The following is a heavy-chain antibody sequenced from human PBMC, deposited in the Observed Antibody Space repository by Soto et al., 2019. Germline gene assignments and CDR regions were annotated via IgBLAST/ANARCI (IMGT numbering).Heavy chain of an antibody. CDR3: ARDESDNWNYEGFWFDP. Sequence: WGSLRLYCAASGFTFSSYWMHWVRQAPGKGLVWVSRINSDGSSTSYADSVKGRFTISRDNAKNTLYLQMNSLRAEDTAVYYCARDESDNWNYEGFWFDPWGQGTLVTVSS. V-gene: IGHV3-74*01. CDR1: GFTFSSYW. J-gene: IGHJ5*02. CDR2: INSDGSST. D-gene: IGHD1-7*01.